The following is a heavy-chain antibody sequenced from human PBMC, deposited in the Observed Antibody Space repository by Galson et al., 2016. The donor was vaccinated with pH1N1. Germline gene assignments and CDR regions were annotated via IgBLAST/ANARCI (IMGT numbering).Heavy chain of an antibody. J-gene: IGHJ4*02. Sequence: SLRLSCAASGFSFGSYEMTWVRQAPGKGLEWVAYVSSSGSTKFYADSVKGRFTISRDNVEKSVYLQMNSLRVEDTAVYFCARGNGGYAHFDSWGQGTMVTAPS. V-gene: IGHV3-48*03. D-gene: IGHD5-12*01. CDR3: ARGNGGYAHFDS. CDR1: GFSFGSYE. CDR2: VSSSGSTK.